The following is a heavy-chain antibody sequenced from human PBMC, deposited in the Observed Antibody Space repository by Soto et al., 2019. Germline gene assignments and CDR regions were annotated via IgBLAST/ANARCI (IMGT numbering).Heavy chain of an antibody. CDR2: ISAYNDNT. Sequence: QVQLVQSGAEVKKPGASVKVSCKASGYTFTSYGISWVRQAPGQGLEWMGWISAYNDNTNYAQKLQGRVTMTTDTSTSTAYMELRSLRSDDTAVYYCARDSITIFGVVRPNWFDPWGQGTLVTVSS. CDR1: GYTFTSYG. J-gene: IGHJ5*02. CDR3: ARDSITIFGVVRPNWFDP. V-gene: IGHV1-18*04. D-gene: IGHD3-3*01.